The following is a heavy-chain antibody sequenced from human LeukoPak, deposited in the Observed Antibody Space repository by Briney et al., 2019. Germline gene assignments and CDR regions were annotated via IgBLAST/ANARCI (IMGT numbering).Heavy chain of an antibody. D-gene: IGHD3-16*01. CDR3: ARDSELKVGGSFDY. CDR1: GGSFSGYY. Sequence: PSETLSLTCAVYGGSFSGYYWSWIRQPPGKGLEWIGEINHSGSTNYNPSLKSRFTISVDTSENQFSLKLSSVTAADTAVYYCARDSELKVGGSFDYWGQGTLVTVSS. V-gene: IGHV4-34*01. J-gene: IGHJ4*02. CDR2: INHSGST.